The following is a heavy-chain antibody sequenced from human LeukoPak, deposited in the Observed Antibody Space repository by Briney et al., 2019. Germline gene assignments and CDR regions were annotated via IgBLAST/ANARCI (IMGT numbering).Heavy chain of an antibody. D-gene: IGHD3-3*01. J-gene: IGHJ5*02. V-gene: IGHV4-59*01. CDR3: ARDYSTYDFWSGLGWFDP. CDR1: GGSISSYY. CDR2: IYYSGST. Sequence: PSETLSLTCTVSGGSISSYYWSWIRQPPGKGLEWIGYIYYSGSTNYNPSLKSRVTISVDTSKNQFSLKLSSVTAADTAVYYCARDYSTYDFWSGLGWFDPWGQGTLVTVSS.